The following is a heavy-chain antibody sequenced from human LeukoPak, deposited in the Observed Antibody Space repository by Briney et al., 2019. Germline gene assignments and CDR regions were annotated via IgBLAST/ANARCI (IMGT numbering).Heavy chain of an antibody. V-gene: IGHV4-39*01. CDR2: IHYSGST. J-gene: IGHJ4*02. CDR1: GGSISSSNYY. D-gene: IGHD3-10*01. Sequence: PSETLSLTCTVSGGSISSSNYYWGWIRQPPGKGLEWIGSIHYSGSTYYNPSLKSRVTVSVDTSKNRFTVNLSSVTAADTAVYYCTRHFGSGRDDYWGQGTLVTVSS. CDR3: TRHFGSGRDDY.